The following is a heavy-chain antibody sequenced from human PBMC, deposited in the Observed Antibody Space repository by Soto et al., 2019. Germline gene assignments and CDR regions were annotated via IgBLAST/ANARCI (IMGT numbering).Heavy chain of an antibody. D-gene: IGHD2-21*02. CDR3: ARIWYCGGDCYSDGFDI. J-gene: IGHJ3*02. V-gene: IGHV1-18*04. CDR1: GYTFTNYG. CDR2: ISTYNGNT. Sequence: QVRLVQSGAEVKKPGASVKVSCKASGYTFTNYGISWMRQAPGQGLEWMGWISTYNGNTKYAQKVQVRVTMTTDTATSTAYMDLRSLRSDDTAVYYCARIWYCGGDCYSDGFDIWGQGTMVTVSS.